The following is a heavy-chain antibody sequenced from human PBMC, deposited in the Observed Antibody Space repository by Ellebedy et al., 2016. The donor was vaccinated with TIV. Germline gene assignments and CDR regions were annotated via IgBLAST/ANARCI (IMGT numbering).Heavy chain of an antibody. CDR1: GFTFSTYA. Sequence: GESLKISXKVSGFTFSTYAMTWVRQDPGKGLEWVSSTSASGGSTYYADSVKGRFTISRGNSRNALYLQMNSLRADDTAIYYCARWSDDAYDIWGQGTMVTVSS. V-gene: IGHV3-23*01. CDR2: TSASGGST. J-gene: IGHJ3*02. CDR3: ARWSDDAYDI.